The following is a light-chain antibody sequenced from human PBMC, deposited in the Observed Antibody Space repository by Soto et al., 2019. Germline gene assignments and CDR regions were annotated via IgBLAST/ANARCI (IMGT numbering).Light chain of an antibody. CDR1: QSIGKSY. J-gene: IGKJ4*01. CDR2: GAS. Sequence: ETVLTQSPGTVSLSPGESATLSCRASQSIGKSYLAWFQHKPGQAPRLLIYGASTRATGIPARFSGSGSGTDFTLTISSLQPEDVATYYCQKCKVAPFTFGGGTKVDIK. CDR3: QKCKVAPFT. V-gene: IGKV3-20*01.